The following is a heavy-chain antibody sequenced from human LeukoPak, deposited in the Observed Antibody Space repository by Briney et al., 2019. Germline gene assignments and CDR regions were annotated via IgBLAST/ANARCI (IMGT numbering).Heavy chain of an antibody. V-gene: IGHV3-48*01. J-gene: IGHJ4*02. CDR1: GFTFSSYS. D-gene: IGHD6-13*01. Sequence: PGGSLRLSCAASGFTFSSYSMNWVRQAPWKGLEWVSYVSSSSSTIYYADSLKGRFTISRDNSKNTLYLQMNSLRAEDTAVYYCAKDLRGGSSWYYFDYWGQGTLVTVSS. CDR3: AKDLRGGSSWYYFDY. CDR2: VSSSSSTI.